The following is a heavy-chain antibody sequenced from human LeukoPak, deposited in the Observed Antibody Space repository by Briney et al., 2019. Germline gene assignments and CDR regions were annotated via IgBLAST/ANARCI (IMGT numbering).Heavy chain of an antibody. CDR1: GGTFSSYA. CDR3: ARVWRVGWYYFDY. V-gene: IGHV1-69*06. J-gene: IGHJ4*02. D-gene: IGHD6-19*01. Sequence: SVKVSCMASGGTFSSYAISWVRQAPGRGLEWMGGIFPIFGTANYAQKFQGRVTITADKSTSTAYMELSSLRSEDTAVYYCARVWRVGWYYFDYWGQGTLVTVSS. CDR2: IFPIFGTA.